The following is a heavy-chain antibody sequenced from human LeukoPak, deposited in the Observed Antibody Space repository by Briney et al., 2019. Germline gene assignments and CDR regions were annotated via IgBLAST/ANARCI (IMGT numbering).Heavy chain of an antibody. CDR1: GFTFGKYW. Sequence: GGSLRLSCVASGFTFGKYWMSWVRQAPGKGLEWVANIKLDGSEKNYVDSVKGRFTISRDNSKNTLYLQMNSLRAEDTAVYYCAKNVWESYRYSTFDYWGQGTLVTVSS. J-gene: IGHJ4*02. CDR2: IKLDGSEK. CDR3: AKNVWESYRYSTFDY. D-gene: IGHD3-16*02. V-gene: IGHV3-7*03.